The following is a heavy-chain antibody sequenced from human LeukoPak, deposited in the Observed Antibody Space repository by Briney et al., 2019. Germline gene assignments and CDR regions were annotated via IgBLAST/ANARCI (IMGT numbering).Heavy chain of an antibody. D-gene: IGHD1-26*01. Sequence: GGSLRLSCAASGFTFSSYAMSWVRQAPGKGLEWVSAISGSGGSTYYADSVKGRFTISRNNSKNTLYLQMNSLRAEDTAVYYCAKKVGATEGLPFAYWGQATLVTVSS. CDR1: GFTFSSYA. CDR3: AKKVGATEGLPFAY. J-gene: IGHJ4*02. CDR2: ISGSGGST. V-gene: IGHV3-23*01.